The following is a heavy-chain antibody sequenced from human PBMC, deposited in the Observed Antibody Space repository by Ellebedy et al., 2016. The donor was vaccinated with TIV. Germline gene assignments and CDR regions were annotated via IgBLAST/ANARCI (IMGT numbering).Heavy chain of an antibody. CDR1: GGSFSGYY. CDR2: INHSGIT. V-gene: IGHV4-34*01. CDR3: ARGEGILTGSTYYYYGMDV. Sequence: SETLSLXXAVYGGSFSGYYWSWIRQSPGKGLEWIGKINHSGITDYNPSLKSRVTISVDTSKNQFSLKLSSVTAADTAVYYCARGEGILTGSTYYYYGMDVWGQGTTVTVSS. J-gene: IGHJ6*02. D-gene: IGHD3-9*01.